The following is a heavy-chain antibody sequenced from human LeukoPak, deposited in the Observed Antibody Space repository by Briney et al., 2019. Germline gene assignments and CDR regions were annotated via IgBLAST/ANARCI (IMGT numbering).Heavy chain of an antibody. CDR1: GYSFTSYW. CDR3: ARLSLIAAAGPGYFDY. Sequence: GESLKISCKGSGYSFTSYWIGWARQMPGKGLEWMGIIYPGDSDTRYSPSFQGQVTISADKSISTAYLQWSSLKASDTAMYYCARLSLIAAAGPGYFDYWGQGTLVTVSS. D-gene: IGHD6-13*01. V-gene: IGHV5-51*01. CDR2: IYPGDSDT. J-gene: IGHJ4*02.